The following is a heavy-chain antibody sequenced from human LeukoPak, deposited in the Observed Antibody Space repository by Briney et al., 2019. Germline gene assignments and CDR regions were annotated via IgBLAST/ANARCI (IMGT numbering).Heavy chain of an antibody. V-gene: IGHV1-18*01. Sequence: ASVKVSCKASGFTFTRYGISWVRQAPGQGLEWMGWISAYNGDTKYEQKVQGRVTMTTDTSTSTAYMELRSLRSDDTAVYYCGRDSGALLGLDVWGQGTTVTVSS. CDR2: ISAYNGDT. CDR3: GRDSGALLGLDV. CDR1: GFTFTRYG. J-gene: IGHJ6*02. D-gene: IGHD3-10*01.